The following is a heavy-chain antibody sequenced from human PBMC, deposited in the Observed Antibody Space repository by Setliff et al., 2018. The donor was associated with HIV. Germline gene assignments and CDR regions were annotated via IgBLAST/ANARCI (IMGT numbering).Heavy chain of an antibody. CDR1: GDSISSSY. Sequence: SETLSLTCTVSGDSISSSYWTWTRQPPGKGLEWIGNIHYSGSTNYNPSLKSRVTISVDTSRSQFSLKLSSVTAADTAVYYCARGRDKYGPIDYWGQGTLVTVSS. CDR3: ARGRDKYGPIDY. D-gene: IGHD3-10*01. V-gene: IGHV4-59*01. J-gene: IGHJ4*02. CDR2: IHYSGST.